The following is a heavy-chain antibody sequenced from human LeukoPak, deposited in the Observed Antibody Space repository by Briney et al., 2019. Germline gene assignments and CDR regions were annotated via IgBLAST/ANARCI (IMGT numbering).Heavy chain of an antibody. J-gene: IGHJ4*02. CDR3: ARDLFMGATRPLTFDY. CDR2: ISSSSSYI. Sequence: GGPLRLSCAASGFTFSSYSMNWVRQAPGKGLEWVSSISSSSSYIYYADSVKGRFTISRDNAKNSLYLQMNSLRAEDTAVYYCARDLFMGATRPLTFDYWGQGTLVTVSS. D-gene: IGHD1-26*01. V-gene: IGHV3-21*01. CDR1: GFTFSSYS.